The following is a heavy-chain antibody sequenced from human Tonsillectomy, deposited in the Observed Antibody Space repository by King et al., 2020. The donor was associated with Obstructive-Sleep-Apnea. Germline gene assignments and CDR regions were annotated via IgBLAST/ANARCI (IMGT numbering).Heavy chain of an antibody. D-gene: IGHD6-13*01. CDR2: ISHDGSNE. CDR1: GFTFGSYA. CDR3: ARDRSLSIGAGGPPRG. V-gene: IGHV3-30*04. J-gene: IGHJ4*02. Sequence: VQLVESGGGVVQPGRSLRLSCVASGFTFGSYAMHWVRQAPGKGLQWVAIISHDGSNEHFADSVKGRFTISRDNSKNTLYLQMNSLRVEDTAVYYCARDRSLSIGAGGPPRGWGQGTLVTVSS.